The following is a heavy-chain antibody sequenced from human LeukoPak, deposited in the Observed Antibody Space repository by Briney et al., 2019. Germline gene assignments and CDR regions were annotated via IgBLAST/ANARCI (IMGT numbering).Heavy chain of an antibody. D-gene: IGHD6-13*01. CDR2: MKQDGREK. J-gene: IGHJ4*02. V-gene: IGHV3-7*01. CDR1: GFIFSNYW. CDR3: DS. Sequence: GGSLRLSCVASGFIFSNYWMSWVRQVPGKGLEWVANMKQDGREKYLVDSVKGRFTISRDNAKNSVYLYCARGGGSGRYGLPFDSWGQGTLVTVSS.